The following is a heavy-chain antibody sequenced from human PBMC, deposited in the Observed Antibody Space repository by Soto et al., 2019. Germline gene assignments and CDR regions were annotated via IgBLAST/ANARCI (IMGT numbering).Heavy chain of an antibody. Sequence: GGSLRLSCTVSGFTFGDYAMSWVRRAPGKGLEWVGFIRSKAYGGTTEWAASVRGRFTFSRDDSKRIGYLQMNSLKTEDPLVYFFTRRTRPYCIDACGQGTTVTVFS. CDR2: IRSKAYGGTT. D-gene: IGHD6-6*01. V-gene: IGHV3-49*04. CDR1: GFTFGDYA. CDR3: TRRTRPYCIDA. J-gene: IGHJ6*02.